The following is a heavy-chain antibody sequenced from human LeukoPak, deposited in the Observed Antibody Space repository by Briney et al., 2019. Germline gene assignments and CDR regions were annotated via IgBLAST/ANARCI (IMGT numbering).Heavy chain of an antibody. CDR1: GFTVSSNY. D-gene: IGHD7-27*01. CDR2: IYSDSST. V-gene: IGHV3-66*02. J-gene: IGHJ1*01. Sequence: GGSLRLSCAASGFTVSSNYMSWVRQAPGKGLEWVSVIYSDSSTYYADSSTGRFTISRDNPKNTLYLQMNSVKPEDTAVYYCASVVITGGYFQHWGQGNLVTVSA. CDR3: ASVVITGGYFQH.